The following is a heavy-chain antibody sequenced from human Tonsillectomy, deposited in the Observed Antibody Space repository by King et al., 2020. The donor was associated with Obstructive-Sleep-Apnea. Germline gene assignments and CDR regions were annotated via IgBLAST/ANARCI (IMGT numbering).Heavy chain of an antibody. D-gene: IGHD6-19*01. Sequence: QLVQSGAEVKKPGASVKVSCKASGYTFTGYYMHWVRQAPGQGLEWMGWINPNSGGTNYAQKFQGWVTMTRETSISTAYMELSRLRSDDTAVYYCARGDLIAVAATGVDYWGQGTLVTVSS. CDR1: GYTFTGYY. V-gene: IGHV1-2*04. J-gene: IGHJ4*02. CDR2: INPNSGGT. CDR3: ARGDLIAVAATGVDY.